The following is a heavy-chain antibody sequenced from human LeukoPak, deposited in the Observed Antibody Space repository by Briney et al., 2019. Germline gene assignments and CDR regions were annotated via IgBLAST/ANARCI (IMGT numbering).Heavy chain of an antibody. D-gene: IGHD2-15*01. CDR1: GFTFSSYA. CDR2: ISYDGSNK. V-gene: IGHV3-30-3*01. J-gene: IGHJ6*02. Sequence: PGGSLRLSCAASGFTFSSYAMHWVRQAPGKGLEWVAVISYDGSNKYYADSVKGRFTISRDNSKNTLYLQMNSLRAEDTAVYYCAKGARSRLNLGYCSGGSCYGHYYYYYGMDVWGQGTTVTVSS. CDR3: AKGARSRLNLGYCSGGSCYGHYYYYYGMDV.